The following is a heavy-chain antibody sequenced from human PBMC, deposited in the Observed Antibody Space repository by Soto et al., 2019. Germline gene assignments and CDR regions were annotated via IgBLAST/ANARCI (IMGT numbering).Heavy chain of an antibody. V-gene: IGHV4-30-2*01. Sequence: QLQLQESGSGLVKPSQTLSLTCAVSGGSISSGGYSWSWIRQPPGKGLEWIGYIYHSGSTYYNPPIKSRVTISVDRSKNQFSLKLSSVTAADTAVYYCARGYSSSWAEDWFDPWGQGTLVTVSS. D-gene: IGHD6-13*01. CDR2: IYHSGST. CDR1: GGSISSGGYS. J-gene: IGHJ5*02. CDR3: ARGYSSSWAEDWFDP.